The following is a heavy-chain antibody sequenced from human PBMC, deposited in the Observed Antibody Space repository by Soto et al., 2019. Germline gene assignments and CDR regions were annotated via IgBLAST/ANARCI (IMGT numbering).Heavy chain of an antibody. CDR3: AKVTWQYCSAGSCGDFDY. V-gene: IGHV3-23*01. Sequence: GGSLRLSCAASGFTFSNYVMAWVRQAPGKGLEWVSAITNSGGSTYCADSVKGRFTISRDNSKNTLYLQMNSLRVEDTAIYYCAKVTWQYCSAGSCGDFDYWGQGALVTVSS. J-gene: IGHJ4*02. CDR2: ITNSGGST. D-gene: IGHD2-15*01. CDR1: GFTFSNYV.